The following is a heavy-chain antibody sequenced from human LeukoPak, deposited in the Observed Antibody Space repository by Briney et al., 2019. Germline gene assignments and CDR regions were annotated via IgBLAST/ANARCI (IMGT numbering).Heavy chain of an antibody. J-gene: IGHJ4*02. V-gene: IGHV1-46*03. Sequence: ASVKVSCKASGYTFTSYYMHWVRQALGQGLEWMGIINPSGGSTSYAQKFQGRVTMTRDTSTSTVYMELSSLRSEDTAVYFCARDLKGPLNGVSAFFDYWGQGTLVTVSS. CDR2: INPSGGST. D-gene: IGHD2-8*01. CDR1: GYTFTSYY. CDR3: ARDLKGPLNGVSAFFDY.